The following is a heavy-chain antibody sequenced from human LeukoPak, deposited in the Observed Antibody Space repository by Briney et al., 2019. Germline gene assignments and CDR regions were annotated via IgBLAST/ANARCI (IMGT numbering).Heavy chain of an antibody. Sequence: ASVKVSCKASGYTFPSYGISWVRQAPGQGLEWMGWISAYNGNTNYAQKFQGRVTMTTDTSTSTAYMELRSLRSDDTAVYYCARGLGITMVRQPSGGCFDPWGQGTLVTVSS. CDR3: ARGLGITMVRQPSGGCFDP. CDR2: ISAYNGNT. V-gene: IGHV1-18*01. J-gene: IGHJ5*02. CDR1: GYTFPSYG. D-gene: IGHD3-10*01.